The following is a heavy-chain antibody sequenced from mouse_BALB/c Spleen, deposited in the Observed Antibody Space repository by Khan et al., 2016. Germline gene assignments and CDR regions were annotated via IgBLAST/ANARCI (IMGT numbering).Heavy chain of an antibody. D-gene: IGHD1-1*01. CDR1: GYTLTNYG. V-gene: IGHV9-1*02. Sequence: QIQLVQSGPELKKPGETVKISCKASGYTLTNYGMNWVKQAPGKGLKWMGWINTYTGKATYADDFKGRFAFSLETSASTAYLQINSLKNGDMATYYCARHYYGGRGNYFDYWGQGTTLTVSS. J-gene: IGHJ2*01. CDR3: ARHYYGGRGNYFDY. CDR2: INTYTGKA.